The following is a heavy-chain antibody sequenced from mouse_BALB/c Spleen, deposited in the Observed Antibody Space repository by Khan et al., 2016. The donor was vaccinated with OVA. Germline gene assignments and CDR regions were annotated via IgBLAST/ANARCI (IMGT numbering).Heavy chain of an antibody. CDR2: ISSGGST. CDR3: ARDYWFTY. J-gene: IGHJ3*01. CDR1: GFTFSNYA. V-gene: IGHV5-6-5*01. Sequence: EVQVVESGGGLVKPGGSLKLSCAASGFTFSNYAMSWVRQTPEKRLEWVASISSGGSTYYPDSVKGRFTISSDNDRNILYLQMSSLRSEDTAMYYCARDYWFTYWGQGTLVTVSA.